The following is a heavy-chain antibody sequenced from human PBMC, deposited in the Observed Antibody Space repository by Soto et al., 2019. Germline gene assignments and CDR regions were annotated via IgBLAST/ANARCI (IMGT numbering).Heavy chain of an antibody. CDR1: GFTFSSYG. CDR2: ISYDVSNK. V-gene: IGHV3-30*18. CDR3: ANERETYWNPGAFDI. J-gene: IGHJ3*02. D-gene: IGHD1-1*01. Sequence: PGGSLRLSCAASGFTFSSYGMHWVRQAPGKGLEWVAVISYDVSNKYYADSVKGRFTISRDNSKNTLYLQMNSLRAEDTAVYYCANERETYWNPGAFDIWGQGTMVTVSS.